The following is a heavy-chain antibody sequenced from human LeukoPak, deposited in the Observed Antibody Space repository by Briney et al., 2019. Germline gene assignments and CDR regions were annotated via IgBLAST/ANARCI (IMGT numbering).Heavy chain of an antibody. CDR1: GFTFSSYE. CDR2: ISSSGSTI. V-gene: IGHV3-48*03. Sequence: GGSLRLSCVASGFTFSSYEMNWVRQAPGKGLEWVSYISSSGSTIYYADSVKVRFTISRDNAKNSLYLQMNSLRAEDTAVYYCAELGITMIGGVWGKGTTVTISS. J-gene: IGHJ6*04. D-gene: IGHD3-10*02. CDR3: AELGITMIGGV.